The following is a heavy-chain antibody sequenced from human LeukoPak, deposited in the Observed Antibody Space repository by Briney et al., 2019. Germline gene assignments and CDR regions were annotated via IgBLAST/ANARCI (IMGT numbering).Heavy chain of an antibody. CDR2: ISSSSSCI. V-gene: IGHV3-21*01. CDR1: GFTFSSYS. J-gene: IGHJ4*02. Sequence: PGGSLRLSCAASGFTFSSYSMNWVRQAPGKGLEWVSSISSSSSCIYYADSVKGRFTISRDNSKNTLYLQMNSLRAEDTAVYYCAKGQGAYCSSTSCYPDYWGQGTLVTVSS. D-gene: IGHD2-2*01. CDR3: AKGQGAYCSSTSCYPDY.